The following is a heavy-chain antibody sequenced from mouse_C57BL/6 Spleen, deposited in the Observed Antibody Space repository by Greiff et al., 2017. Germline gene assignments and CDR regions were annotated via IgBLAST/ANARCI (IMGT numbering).Heavy chain of an antibody. CDR1: GYAFTNYL. V-gene: IGHV1-54*01. D-gene: IGHD2-3*01. CDR3: ARPTLYDGYYEGFAY. J-gene: IGHJ3*01. Sequence: QVHVKQSGAELVRPGTSVKVSCKASGYAFTNYLIEWVKQRPGKGLEWIGVINPGSGGNNYNEKFKGKATLTADKSSSTAYMQLSSLTSEDSAVYFCARPTLYDGYYEGFAYWGQGTLVTVSA. CDR2: INPGSGGN.